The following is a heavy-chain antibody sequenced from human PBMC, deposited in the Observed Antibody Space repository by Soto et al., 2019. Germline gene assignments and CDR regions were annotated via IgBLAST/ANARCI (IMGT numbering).Heavy chain of an antibody. J-gene: IGHJ6*02. Sequence: SETLSLTCTVSGGSISSGGYYWSWIRQHPGKGLEWIGYIYYSGSTYYNPSLKSRVTISVDTSKNQFSLKLSSVTAADTAVYYCARDRFYYDSSGYYFDAHMDVWGQGTTVTVSS. CDR1: GGSISSGGYY. D-gene: IGHD3-22*01. CDR2: IYYSGST. CDR3: ARDRFYYDSSGYYFDAHMDV. V-gene: IGHV4-31*03.